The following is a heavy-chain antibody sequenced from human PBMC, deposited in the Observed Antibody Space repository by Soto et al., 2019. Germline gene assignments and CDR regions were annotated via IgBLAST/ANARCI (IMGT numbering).Heavy chain of an antibody. D-gene: IGHD1-26*01. CDR2: ISSDGNSE. CDR3: ARDGYSGRSDGFDI. J-gene: IGHJ3*02. CDR1: GFSFGAYT. V-gene: IGHV3-30-3*01. Sequence: QVQLVESGGGVVQPGMSLRLSCAASGFSFGAYTMHWVRQPPGKGLEWVAAISSDGNSEEYTDPVKGRFTASRDNFKNPVSLQMNGLKSEDTAVYYCARDGYSGRSDGFDIWGQGTMVTVSS.